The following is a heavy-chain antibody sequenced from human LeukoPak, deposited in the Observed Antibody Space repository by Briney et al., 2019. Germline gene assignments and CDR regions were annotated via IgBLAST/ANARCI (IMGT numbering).Heavy chain of an antibody. CDR2: ISSSSSYI. J-gene: IGHJ4*02. CDR1: GFTFSSYS. D-gene: IGHD2-2*01. V-gene: IGHV3-21*01. Sequence: AGGSLRLSCAASGFTFSSYSMNWVRHAPGKGLEWVSSISSSSSYIYYADSVKGRFTISRDNAKNSLYLQMNSLRAEDTAVYYCARDSYIPAADVRYFDYWGQGTLVTVSS. CDR3: ARDSYIPAADVRYFDY.